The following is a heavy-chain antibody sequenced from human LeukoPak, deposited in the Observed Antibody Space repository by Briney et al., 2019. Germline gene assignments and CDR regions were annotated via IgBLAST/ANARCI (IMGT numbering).Heavy chain of an antibody. CDR1: GFTFSSYG. CDR3: AKDLDYYGSGSYTFDY. CDR2: IRYDGSNK. J-gene: IGHJ4*02. D-gene: IGHD3-10*01. Sequence: GGSPRLSCAASGFTFSSYGMHWVRQAPGKGLEWVAFIRYDGSNKFYADSVKGRFTISRDNSKNTLYLQMNSLRAEDTAVYYCAKDLDYYGSGSYTFDYWGQGTLVTVPS. V-gene: IGHV3-30*02.